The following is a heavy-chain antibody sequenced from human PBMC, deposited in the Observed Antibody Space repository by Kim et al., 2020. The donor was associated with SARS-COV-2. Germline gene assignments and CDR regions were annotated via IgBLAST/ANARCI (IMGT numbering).Heavy chain of an antibody. CDR3: VKGSGYSSSWHTDY. J-gene: IGHJ4*02. CDR1: GFTFSSYA. D-gene: IGHD6-13*01. Sequence: GGSLRLSCSASGFTFSSYAMHWVRQAPGKGLEYVSAISSNGGSTYYADSVKGRFTISRDNSKNTLYLQMSSLRAGDTAVYYCVKGSGYSSSWHTDYWGQGTLVTVSS. CDR2: ISSNGGST. V-gene: IGHV3-64D*06.